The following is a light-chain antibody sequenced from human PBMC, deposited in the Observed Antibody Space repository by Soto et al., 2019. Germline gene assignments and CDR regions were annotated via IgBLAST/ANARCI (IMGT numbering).Light chain of an antibody. Sequence: QSVLTQPPSASGTPGQRVTISCSGSSSNIGSYTVYWYQQLPGTAPKLLIYSHNQRPSGVPDRFSGSKSGTSASLAISGLQSEYETDYYCAAWDDSLNGMVFGGGTKVTVL. J-gene: IGLJ3*02. CDR1: SSNIGSYT. CDR2: SHN. V-gene: IGLV1-44*01. CDR3: AAWDDSLNGMV.